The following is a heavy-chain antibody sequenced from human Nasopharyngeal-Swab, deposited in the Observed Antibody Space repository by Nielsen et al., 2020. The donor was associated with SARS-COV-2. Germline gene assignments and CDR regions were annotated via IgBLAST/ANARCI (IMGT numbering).Heavy chain of an antibody. D-gene: IGHD3-3*01. CDR3: ARGYYDFWSGYAGFDP. CDR2: INSDGSST. J-gene: IGHJ5*02. CDR1: GFTFSSYW. V-gene: IGHV3-74*01. Sequence: GESLKISCAASGFTFSSYWMHWVRQAPGKGLVWVSRINSDGSSTSYADSVKGRFTISRDNAKNTLHLQMNSLRAEDTAVYYCARGYYDFWSGYAGFDPWGKGTLVTVSS.